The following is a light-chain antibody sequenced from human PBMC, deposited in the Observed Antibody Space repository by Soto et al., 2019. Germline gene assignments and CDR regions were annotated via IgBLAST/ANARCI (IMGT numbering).Light chain of an antibody. Sequence: QSALTQPASVSGSPGQSITISCTGTSSDGGGYNYVSWYQQHPGKAPKLMIYEVSNWPSGVSNRFSGSKSGNTASLTISGLQAEDEADYYCSSYTSSSTYVFGTGTKVTVL. CDR3: SSYTSSSTYV. J-gene: IGLJ1*01. CDR1: SSDGGGYNY. CDR2: EVS. V-gene: IGLV2-14*01.